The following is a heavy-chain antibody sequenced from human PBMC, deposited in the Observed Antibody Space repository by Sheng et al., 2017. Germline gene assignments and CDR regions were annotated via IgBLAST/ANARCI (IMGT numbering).Heavy chain of an antibody. J-gene: IGHJ3*02. CDR2: ISSSSSYI. Sequence: CQASGFTFSSYSMNWVRQAPGKGLEWVSSISSSSSYIYYADSVKGRFTISRDNAKNSLYLQMNSLRAEDTAVYYCARDQGSWYARNNDAFDIWGQGTMVTVSS. CDR1: GFTFSSYS. D-gene: IGHD6-13*01. V-gene: IGHV3-21*01. CDR3: ARDQGSWYARNNDAFDI.